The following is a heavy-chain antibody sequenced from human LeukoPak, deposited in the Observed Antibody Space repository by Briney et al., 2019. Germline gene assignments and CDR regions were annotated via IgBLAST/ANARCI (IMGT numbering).Heavy chain of an antibody. V-gene: IGHV3-9*01. J-gene: IGHJ5*02. CDR1: GFTFDDYA. Sequence: GGSLRLSCAASGFTFDDYAMHWVRHVPGKGLEWVSGISWDARDIAYADSVMGRFTISRDNAKNSLYLQTYSLRAEDTAFYYCAKDNLAGIIGTSHCFDHWGQGTLVTVSS. D-gene: IGHD1-7*01. CDR3: AKDNLAGIIGTSHCFDH. CDR2: ISWDARDI.